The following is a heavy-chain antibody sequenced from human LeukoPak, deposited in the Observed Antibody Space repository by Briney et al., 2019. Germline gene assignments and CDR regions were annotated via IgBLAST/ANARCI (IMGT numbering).Heavy chain of an antibody. V-gene: IGHV4-30-4*07. CDR1: GGSISSGGYS. J-gene: IGHJ3*02. CDR2: IYYSGST. D-gene: IGHD1-26*01. CDR3: AREGGSYIGAFDI. Sequence: PSETLSLTCAVSGGSISSGGYSWSWIRQPPGKGLEWIGYIYYSGSTYYNPSLKSRVTISVDTSKNQFSLKLSSVTAADTAVYYCAREGGSYIGAFDIWGQGTMVTVSS.